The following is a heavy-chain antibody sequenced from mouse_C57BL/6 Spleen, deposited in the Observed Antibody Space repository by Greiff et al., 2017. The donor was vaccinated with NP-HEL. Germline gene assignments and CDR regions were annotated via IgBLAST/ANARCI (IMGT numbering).Heavy chain of an antibody. CDR1: GYTFTSYW. J-gene: IGHJ4*01. CDR2: IYPSDSET. D-gene: IGHD2-1*01. Sequence: VQLQQPGAELVRPGSSVKLSCKASGYTFTSYWMDWVKQRPGQGLEWIGNIYPSDSETHYNQKFKDKATLTVDKSSSTAYMQLSSLTSEDSAVYYCARGRGNYEAMDYWGQGTSVTVSS. V-gene: IGHV1-61*01. CDR3: ARGRGNYEAMDY.